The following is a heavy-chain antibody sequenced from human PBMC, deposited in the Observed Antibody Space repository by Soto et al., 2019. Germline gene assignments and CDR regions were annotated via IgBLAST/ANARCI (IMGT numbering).Heavy chain of an antibody. V-gene: IGHV3-48*01. D-gene: IGHD5-12*01. Sequence: QPGGALRLSCAASGFTFSSYSMNWVRQAPGKGLEWVSYISSSSSTIYYADSVKGRFTISVDTSKNQFSLKLSSLTAADTAVYYCARRQWLRIFDCWGQGTLVTVSS. J-gene: IGHJ4*02. CDR3: ARRQWLRIFDC. CDR2: ISSSSSTI. CDR1: GFTFSSYS.